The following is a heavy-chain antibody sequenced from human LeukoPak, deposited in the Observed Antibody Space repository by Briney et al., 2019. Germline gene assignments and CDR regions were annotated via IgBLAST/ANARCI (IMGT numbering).Heavy chain of an antibody. D-gene: IGHD3-22*01. CDR1: GFTFNNCW. CDR2: IKQDGSEK. V-gene: IGHV3-7*01. Sequence: GGSLRLSCAASGFTFNNCWMTWVRQAPGRGLEWVANIKQDGSEKYYLDSVKGRFTISRDNAENSLYLQMNTLRAEDTAVYYCARILDYYDSSAYRPFDYWGQGTLVTVSS. J-gene: IGHJ4*02. CDR3: ARILDYYDSSAYRPFDY.